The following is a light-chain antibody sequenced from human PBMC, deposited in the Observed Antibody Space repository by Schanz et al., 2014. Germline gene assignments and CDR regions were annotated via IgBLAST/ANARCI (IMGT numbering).Light chain of an antibody. J-gene: IGLJ3*02. CDR2: KVT. CDR3: AAWDDSLNGGV. V-gene: IGLV2-8*01. Sequence: QSALTQPPSASGSPGQSVTISCTGTSSDVGGYNFVSWYQQIPGKAPKLMIYKVTQRPSGVPDRFSGSKSGNTASLTVSGLQADDEAAFYCAAWDDSLNGGVFGGGTKLTVL. CDR1: SSDVGGYNF.